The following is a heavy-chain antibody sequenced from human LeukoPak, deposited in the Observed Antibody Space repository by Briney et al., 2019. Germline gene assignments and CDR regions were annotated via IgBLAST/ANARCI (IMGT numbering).Heavy chain of an antibody. D-gene: IGHD3-22*01. Sequence: PGGSLRLSCAASGFTFDDYAMHWVRQAPGKGLEWVSGISWNSGSIGYADSVKGRFTISRDNAKNSLYLQMNSLRAEETAVYYCARGPTMKMDVWGKGTTVTVSS. CDR1: GFTFDDYA. CDR3: ARGPTMKMDV. J-gene: IGHJ6*04. CDR2: ISWNSGSI. V-gene: IGHV3-9*01.